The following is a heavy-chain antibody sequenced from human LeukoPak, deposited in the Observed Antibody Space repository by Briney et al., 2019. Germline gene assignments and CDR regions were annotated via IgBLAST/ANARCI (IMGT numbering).Heavy chain of an antibody. D-gene: IGHD6-13*01. CDR1: GFTFSSYS. Sequence: PGGSLRLSCAASGFTFSSYSMNWVRQAPGKGLEWVSYISSSSSTIYYADSVRGRFTISRDNSENMLYLQMSSLRVEDTAVYYCTKSPGSWKFDGWGQGTLVTVSS. V-gene: IGHV3-48*01. J-gene: IGHJ4*02. CDR3: TKSPGSWKFDG. CDR2: ISSSSSTI.